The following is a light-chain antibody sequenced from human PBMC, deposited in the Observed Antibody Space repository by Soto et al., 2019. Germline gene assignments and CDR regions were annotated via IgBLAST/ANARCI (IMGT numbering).Light chain of an antibody. J-gene: IGKJ3*01. CDR1: QSVNSN. V-gene: IGKV3-15*01. CDR2: DAS. CDR3: QHYNTWPVT. Sequence: EIVMTQSPATLSVSPGERATLSCRASQSVNSNLAWYQQKPGQAPRLLIYDASARATGLPARFSGRGSGTEFTFTISSLRSEDFAVYYCQHYNTWPVTFGPGTKVDI.